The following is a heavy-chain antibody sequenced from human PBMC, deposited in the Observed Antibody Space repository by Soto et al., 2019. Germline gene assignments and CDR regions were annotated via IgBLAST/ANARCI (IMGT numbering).Heavy chain of an antibody. CDR2: INAGNGNT. Sequence: ASVKVSCKASEYTFTNYALHWVRQAPGQRLEWMGWINAGNGNTKYSQKFQGRVTITRDTSASTTYMELSSLRSEDTAVYYCARDLAGLTTVLYFYGMDVWGQGTTVTVSS. V-gene: IGHV1-3*01. CDR3: ARDLAGLTTVLYFYGMDV. D-gene: IGHD4-4*01. CDR1: EYTFTNYA. J-gene: IGHJ6*02.